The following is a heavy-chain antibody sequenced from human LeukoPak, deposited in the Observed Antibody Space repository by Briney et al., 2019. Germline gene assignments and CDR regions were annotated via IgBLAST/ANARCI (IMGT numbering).Heavy chain of an antibody. V-gene: IGHV3-30*18. J-gene: IGHJ4*02. CDR2: ISYDGSNK. Sequence: GRSLRLSCAASGFTFSSYGMHWVRQAPGKGLEWVAVISYDGSNKYYADSVKGRFTISRDNPKNTLYLQMNSLRAEDTAVYYCAKDLTAALGSHWGQGTLVTVSS. CDR3: AKDLTAALGSH. D-gene: IGHD1-26*01. CDR1: GFTFSSYG.